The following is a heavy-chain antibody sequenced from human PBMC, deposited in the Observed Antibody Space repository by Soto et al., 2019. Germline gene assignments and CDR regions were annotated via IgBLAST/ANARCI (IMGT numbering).Heavy chain of an antibody. Sequence: PGGSMRLSCVASGFTFSNFAMAWVRQAPGEGLEWVSAISGSGDDTFYADSMKGRFTISRDNSKNTLYLQMNSLRAEDTAVYYCASGYCSGGSCYPYYFDYWGQGILVTVSS. D-gene: IGHD2-15*01. CDR1: GFTFSNFA. CDR2: ISGSGDDT. J-gene: IGHJ4*02. CDR3: ASGYCSGGSCYPYYFDY. V-gene: IGHV3-23*01.